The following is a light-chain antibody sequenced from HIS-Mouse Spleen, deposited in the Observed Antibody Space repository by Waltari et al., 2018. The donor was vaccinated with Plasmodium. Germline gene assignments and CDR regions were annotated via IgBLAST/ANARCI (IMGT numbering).Light chain of an antibody. CDR3: YSTDSSGNHRV. V-gene: IGLV3-10*01. J-gene: IGLJ3*02. CDR1: ALPKQY. CDR2: EDS. Sequence: SYELTPPPSVSVSPGQTARITCSGDALPKQYPFWYQQKSGQAPVLVIYEDSKRPSGIPERFSGSSSGTMATLTISGAQVEDEADYYCYSTDSSGNHRVFGGGTKLTVL.